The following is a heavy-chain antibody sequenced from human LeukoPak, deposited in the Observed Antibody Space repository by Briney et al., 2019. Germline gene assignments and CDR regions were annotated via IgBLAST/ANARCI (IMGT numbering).Heavy chain of an antibody. CDR3: AKSRSSSSWYSFDY. J-gene: IGHJ4*02. D-gene: IGHD6-13*01. V-gene: IGHV3-23*01. CDR2: ISGSGGTT. CDR1: GITFTSHA. Sequence: PRGSLRLSRAASGITFTSHATGWVRHTPRKGLQRVSAISGSGGTTYYADSVKGRFTIIRDNSKNTLYLQMNSRRAEDTAVYYCAKSRSSSSWYSFDYWGQGTLVTVSS.